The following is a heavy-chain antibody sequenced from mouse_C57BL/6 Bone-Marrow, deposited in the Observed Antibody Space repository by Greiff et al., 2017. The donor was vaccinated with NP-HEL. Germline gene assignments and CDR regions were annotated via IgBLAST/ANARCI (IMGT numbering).Heavy chain of an antibody. V-gene: IGHV1-69*01. CDR3: ARGTFFTTVVAHFDY. Sequence: QVQLQQPGAELVMPGASVKLSCKASGYTFTSYWMHWVKQRPGQGLEWIGEIDPSDSYTNYNQKFKGKSTLTVDKSSSTAYMQLSSLTSEDSAVYYCARGTFFTTVVAHFDYWGQGTTLTVSS. CDR1: GYTFTSYW. J-gene: IGHJ2*01. CDR2: IDPSDSYT. D-gene: IGHD1-1*01.